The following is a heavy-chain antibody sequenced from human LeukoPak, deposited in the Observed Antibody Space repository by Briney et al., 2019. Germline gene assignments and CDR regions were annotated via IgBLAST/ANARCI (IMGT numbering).Heavy chain of an antibody. Sequence: QAGGSLRLSCAASGFTFSSYAMSWVRQASGKGLEWVSAISGSGGSTYYADSVKGRFTISRDNSKNTLYLQMNSLRAEDTAVYYCAKDWTKDTAMALDAFDIWGQGTMVTVSS. CDR3: AKDWTKDTAMALDAFDI. D-gene: IGHD5-18*01. CDR1: GFTFSSYA. CDR2: ISGSGGST. J-gene: IGHJ3*02. V-gene: IGHV3-23*01.